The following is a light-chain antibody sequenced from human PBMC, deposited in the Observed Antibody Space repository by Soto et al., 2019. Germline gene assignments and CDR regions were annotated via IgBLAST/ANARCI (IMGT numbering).Light chain of an antibody. CDR3: QQYYSSPHT. CDR2: WAS. CDR1: QSVLYRSDTKNY. J-gene: IGKJ2*01. V-gene: IGKV4-1*01. Sequence: DIVMTQSPDSLAVSLGERATINCKSNQSVLYRSDTKNYLAWYQQRPGQPPKLLIYWASTRESGVPDRFSGSGSGTDFSLTISSLQAEDVAVFYCQQYYSSPHTFGQGTKLEIK.